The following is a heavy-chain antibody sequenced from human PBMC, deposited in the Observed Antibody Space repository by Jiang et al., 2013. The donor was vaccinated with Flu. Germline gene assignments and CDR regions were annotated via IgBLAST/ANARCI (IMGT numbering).Heavy chain of an antibody. CDR3: ARDPRTWIQPKQPLDY. CDR1: GFTFSSYW. D-gene: IGHD5-18*01. Sequence: GLVQPGGSLRLSCAASGFTFSSYWMSWVRQAPGKGLEWVANIKQDGSEKYYVDSVKGRFTISRDNAKNSLYLQMNSLRAEDTAVYYCARDPRTWIQPKQPLDYWGQGTLVTVSS. J-gene: IGHJ4*02. V-gene: IGHV3-7*01. CDR2: IKQDGSEK.